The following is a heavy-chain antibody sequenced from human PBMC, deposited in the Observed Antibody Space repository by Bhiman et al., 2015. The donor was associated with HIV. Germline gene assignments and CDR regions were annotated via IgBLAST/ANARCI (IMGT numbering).Heavy chain of an antibody. J-gene: IGHJ4*02. CDR2: ILYDGSNK. CDR3: VRGGDGSGWYVHFDY. D-gene: IGHD6-19*01. Sequence: QVQLVESGGGVVQPGRSLRLSCAASGFTFSNYGMHWVRQAPGKGLEWVAVILYDGSNKYHADSVKGRFTISRDNFKNTLYLQMNSLRAEDTAVYYCVRGGDGSGWYVHFDYWGQGTLVSVSS. CDR1: GFTFSNYG. V-gene: IGHV3-30*03.